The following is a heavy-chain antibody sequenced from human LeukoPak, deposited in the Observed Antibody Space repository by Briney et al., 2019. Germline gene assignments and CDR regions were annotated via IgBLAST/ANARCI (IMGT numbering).Heavy chain of an antibody. D-gene: IGHD3-10*01. J-gene: IGHJ4*02. CDR3: AKDLITMVQGVPFFDY. CDR2: INQGESEK. V-gene: IGHV3-7*03. CDR1: GFSFSNYW. Sequence: GGSLRLSCAASGFSFSNYWMSWVRQAPGKGLEWVANINQGESEKYYVDSVEGRFTISRDNAKSALYLQMNSLRAEDTAVYCCAKDLITMVQGVPFFDYWGQGTLVTVSS.